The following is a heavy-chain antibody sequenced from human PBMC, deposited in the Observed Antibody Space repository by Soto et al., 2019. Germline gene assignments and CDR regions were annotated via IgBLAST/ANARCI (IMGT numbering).Heavy chain of an antibody. J-gene: IGHJ4*02. Sequence: VQLVESGGGVVQPGRSLRLCCVASEFTFSSHLMHWVRQAPGKGLEWLAFISNDGDYKNYADSVKGRFTISRDNSKDTVYLEIHSLRPEDRALYHCAVDEAFSAPSYLDSWGQGTLVIVS. CDR1: EFTFSSHL. V-gene: IGHV3-30*03. CDR3: AVDEAFSAPSYLDS. CDR2: ISNDGDYK. D-gene: IGHD1-26*01.